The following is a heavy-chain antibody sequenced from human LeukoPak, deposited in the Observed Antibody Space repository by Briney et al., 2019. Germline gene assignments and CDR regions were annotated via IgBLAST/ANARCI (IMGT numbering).Heavy chain of an antibody. V-gene: IGHV1-69*05. Sequence: SVKVSCKASGGTFSSYAISWVRQAPGQGLEWMGRIIPNFGTANYAQKFQGRVTITTDESTSTAYMELSSLRSEDTAVYYCASYYGDYYLLDYWGQGTLVTVSS. CDR1: GGTFSSYA. J-gene: IGHJ4*02. D-gene: IGHD4-17*01. CDR3: ASYYGDYYLLDY. CDR2: IIPNFGTA.